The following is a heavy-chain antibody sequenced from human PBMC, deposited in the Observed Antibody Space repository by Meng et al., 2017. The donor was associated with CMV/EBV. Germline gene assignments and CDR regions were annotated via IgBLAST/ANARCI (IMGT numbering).Heavy chain of an antibody. CDR2: IIPILGIA. D-gene: IGHD1-26*01. J-gene: IGHJ5*02. CDR3: ARSRAIVGARAGWFDP. CDR1: GGTFSSHA. Sequence: SGGTFSSHAISWVRQAPGQGLEWMGGIIPILGIANYAQKFQGRVTITADKSTSTAYMELSSLRSEDTAVYYCARSRAIVGARAGWFDPWGQGTLVTVSS. V-gene: IGHV1-69*10.